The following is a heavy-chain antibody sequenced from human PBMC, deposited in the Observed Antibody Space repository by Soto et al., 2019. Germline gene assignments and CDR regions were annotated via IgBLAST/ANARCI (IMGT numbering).Heavy chain of an antibody. CDR1: GFSVSSVY. D-gene: IGHD2-15*01. J-gene: IGHJ6*02. CDR3: AREQHFGAKMYAMDV. CDR2: IYTGVTT. V-gene: IGHV3-53*01. Sequence: GSQRLLYAAFGFSVSSVYIRRISQVPGKGLEWVSIIYTGVTTYYADSVTGRFTISRDNSKNTLYLQMNSLRAEDTAMYYCAREQHFGAKMYAMDVWGQGTRVTVSS.